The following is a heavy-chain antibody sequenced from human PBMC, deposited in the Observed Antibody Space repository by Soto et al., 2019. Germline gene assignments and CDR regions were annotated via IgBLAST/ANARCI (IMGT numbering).Heavy chain of an antibody. CDR3: ARSSTSANYFDY. J-gene: IGHJ4*02. V-gene: IGHV4-31*03. D-gene: IGHD2-2*01. Sequence: QVQLQESGPGLVKPSQTLSLTCTVSGGSISSGGYYWSWIRQHPGKGLEWIGYIYYSGSTYYNPCLQSRVTISGYTSKNQFSLKLSSVTAADTAVYYCARSSTSANYFDYWGQGTLVTVSS. CDR1: GGSISSGGYY. CDR2: IYYSGST.